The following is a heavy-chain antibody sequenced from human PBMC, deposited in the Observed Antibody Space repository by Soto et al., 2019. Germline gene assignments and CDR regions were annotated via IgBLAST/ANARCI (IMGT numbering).Heavy chain of an antibody. V-gene: IGHV3-53*01. CDR1: GFTVSSRL. Sequence: PGGSLRLSCAAAGFTVSSRLMSWVRQAPGKGLEWVSVLYSGGSTWHADSVKGRFTVSRDNSKNTMYLQMNSLRAEDTAVYYCGVKIGDYVFDYCRQLTLVTV. CDR2: LYSGGST. D-gene: IGHD4-17*01. CDR3: GVKIGDYVFDY. J-gene: IGHJ4*02.